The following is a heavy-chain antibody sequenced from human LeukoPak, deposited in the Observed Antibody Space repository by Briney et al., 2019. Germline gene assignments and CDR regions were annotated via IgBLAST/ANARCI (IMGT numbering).Heavy chain of an antibody. CDR3: AKGPPKVVVITTYVAY. CDR1: GFTFSSYA. J-gene: IGHJ4*02. Sequence: QAGGSLRLSCAASGFTFSSYAMHWVRQAPGKGLEWVAVISYDGSNKYYADSVKGRFAISRDNSKNTLYLQMNSLRAEDTAVYYCAKGPPKVVVITTYVAYWGQGTLVTVSS. CDR2: ISYDGSNK. D-gene: IGHD3-22*01. V-gene: IGHV3-30*09.